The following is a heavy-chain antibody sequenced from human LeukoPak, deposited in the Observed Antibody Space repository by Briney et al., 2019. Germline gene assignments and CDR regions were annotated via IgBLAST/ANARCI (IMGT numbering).Heavy chain of an antibody. V-gene: IGHV3-11*04. CDR3: ARDREGYYGSGSYACYFDY. CDR2: ISSSGSTI. J-gene: IGHJ4*02. Sequence: GGSLRLSCAASGFTFRDYYMSWIRQAPGKGLEWVSYISSSGSTIYYADSVKGRFTISRDNAKNSLYLQMNSLRAEDTAVYYCARDREGYYGSGSYACYFDYWGQGTLVTVSS. CDR1: GFTFRDYY. D-gene: IGHD3-10*01.